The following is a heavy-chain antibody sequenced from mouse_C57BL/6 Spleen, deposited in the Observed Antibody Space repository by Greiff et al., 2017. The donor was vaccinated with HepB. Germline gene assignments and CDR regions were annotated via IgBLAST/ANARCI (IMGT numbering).Heavy chain of an antibody. CDR2: IYPSDSET. CDR1: GYTFTSYW. Sequence: VQLQQPGAELVRPGSSVKLSCKASGYTFTSYWMDWVKQRPGQGLEWIGNIYPSDSETHYNQKFKDKATLTVDKSSSTAYMQLSSLTSEDSAVYYCARCGYLYYFDYWGQGTTLTVSS. CDR3: ARCGYLYYFDY. V-gene: IGHV1-61*01. D-gene: IGHD2-2*01. J-gene: IGHJ2*01.